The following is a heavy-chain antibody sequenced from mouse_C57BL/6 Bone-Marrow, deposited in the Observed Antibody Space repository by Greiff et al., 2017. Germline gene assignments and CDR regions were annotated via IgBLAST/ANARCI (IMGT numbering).Heavy chain of an antibody. V-gene: IGHV2-2*01. J-gene: IGHJ2*01. Sequence: VPLKESGPGLVQPSQSLSITCTVSGFSLTSYGVHWVRQSPGKGLEWLGVIWSGGSTDYNAAFISRLSISKDNSKSQVFFKMNSLQADDTAIYYCARNIYYYGSSLDYWGQGTTLTVSS. CDR3: ARNIYYYGSSLDY. CDR2: IWSGGST. CDR1: GFSLTSYG. D-gene: IGHD1-1*01.